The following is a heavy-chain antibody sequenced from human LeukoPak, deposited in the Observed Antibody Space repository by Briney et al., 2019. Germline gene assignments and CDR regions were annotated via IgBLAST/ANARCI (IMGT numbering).Heavy chain of an antibody. CDR3: ARRSGGSLINWFDP. CDR1: GGSFSGYY. V-gene: IGHV4-34*01. D-gene: IGHD2-15*01. CDR2: INHSGST. J-gene: IGHJ5*02. Sequence: SETLSLTCAVYGGSFSGYYWSWIRQPPGKGLEWIGEINHSGSTNYNPSLKSRVTVSVDTSKNQFSLKLSSVTAADTAVYYCARRSGGSLINWFDPWGLGTLVTVSS.